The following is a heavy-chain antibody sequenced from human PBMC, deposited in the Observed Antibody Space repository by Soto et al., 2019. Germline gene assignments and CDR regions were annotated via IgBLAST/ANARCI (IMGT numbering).Heavy chain of an antibody. CDR1: GYTFTDYY. D-gene: IGHD4-4*01. CDR3: STDLGYSKSYYYYYYGMDV. V-gene: IGHV1-2*02. CDR2: INPNTGGT. J-gene: IGHJ6*02. Sequence: PRASVKVSCKASGYTFTDYYIHWVRQAPGQGLECLGWINPNTGGTKYAQKFEGRVTMTRDTSISTAYMELGMLTSDDTAVYYCSTDLGYSKSYYYYYYGMDVWGQGTTVTVSS.